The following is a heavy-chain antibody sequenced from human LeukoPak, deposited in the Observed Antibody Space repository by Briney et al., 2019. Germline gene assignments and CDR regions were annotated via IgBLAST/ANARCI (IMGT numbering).Heavy chain of an antibody. CDR2: INWNGGRS. V-gene: IGHV3-20*04. D-gene: IGHD2-15*01. J-gene: IGHJ4*02. CDR3: ARDKYCSDGNCDGGSKFDY. Sequence: PGGSLRLSCAASGFTFEDYGTSWVRQVPGKGLEWVSLINWNGGRSAYADSVKGRFTISRDNAKSSVYLQMNSLRAEDTGVYYCARDKYCSDGNCDGGSKFDYWGQGTLVTVSS. CDR1: GFTFEDYG.